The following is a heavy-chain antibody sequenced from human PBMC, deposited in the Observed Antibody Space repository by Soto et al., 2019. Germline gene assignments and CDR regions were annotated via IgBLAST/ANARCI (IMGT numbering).Heavy chain of an antibody. V-gene: IGHV1-69*02. J-gene: IGHJ4*02. D-gene: IGHD3-3*01. CDR3: ARVDFWSGQNNDY. CDR2: IIPILGIA. CDR1: GGTFSSYT. Sequence: SVKVSCKASGGTFSSYTISWVRQAPGQGLEWMGRIIPILGIANYAQKFQGRVTITADKSTSTAYMELSSLRSEDTAVYYCARVDFWSGQNNDYWGQGTLVTVSS.